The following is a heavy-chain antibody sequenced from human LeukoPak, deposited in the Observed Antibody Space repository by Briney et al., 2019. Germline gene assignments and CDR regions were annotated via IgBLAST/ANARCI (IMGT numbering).Heavy chain of an antibody. Sequence: GGSLRLSCAASGFTFSSYWTHWVRQAPGKGLVWVSRINSDGSRISYADSVKGRFTIPRDNAKNTLYLQMNSLRAEDTAMYYCARQSAGGDDIWGQGTLVTVSS. V-gene: IGHV3-74*01. CDR2: INSDGSRI. J-gene: IGHJ3*02. D-gene: IGHD3-16*01. CDR1: GFTFSSYW. CDR3: ARQSAGGDDI.